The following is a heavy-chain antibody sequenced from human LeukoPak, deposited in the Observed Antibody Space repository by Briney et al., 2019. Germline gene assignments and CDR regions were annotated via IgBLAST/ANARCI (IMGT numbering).Heavy chain of an antibody. CDR1: GGTFSSYA. D-gene: IGHD3-22*01. CDR2: IIPIFGTA. CDR3: AREAVVYYYDSSGPGSYFDY. V-gene: IGHV1-69*05. Sequence: GSSVKVSCKASGGTFSSYAISWVRQAPGQGLEWMGGIIPIFGTANYAQKFQGRVTITTDESTSTAYMELSSLRSEDTAVYYCAREAVVYYYDSSGPGSYFDYWGQGTLVTVSS. J-gene: IGHJ4*02.